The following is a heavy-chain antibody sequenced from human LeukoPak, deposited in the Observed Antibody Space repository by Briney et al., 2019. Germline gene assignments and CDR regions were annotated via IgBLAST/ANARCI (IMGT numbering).Heavy chain of an antibody. J-gene: IGHJ4*02. V-gene: IGHV1-8*01. Sequence: ASVKVSCKASGYTFTSYDINWVRQATGQGLEWMGWMNPNSGNTGYAQKFQGRVTMTRNTSISTAYMELSSLRSEDTAVYYCASVSSRFGELLEYYFDYWGQGTLVTVSS. CDR2: MNPNSGNT. CDR1: GYTFTSYD. D-gene: IGHD3-10*01. CDR3: ASVSSRFGELLEYYFDY.